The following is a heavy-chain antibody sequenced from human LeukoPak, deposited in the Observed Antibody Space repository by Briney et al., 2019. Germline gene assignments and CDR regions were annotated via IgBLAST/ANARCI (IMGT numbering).Heavy chain of an antibody. Sequence: PSETLSLTCAVSGGSITSGNWWSWVRPPPGKGLEWIGEIFHSGRTNYNPSLKSRVTISLDKSKNQFSLSLSSVTAADTAVYYCARRVREYYGSGSYSHWGQGTLVTVSS. V-gene: IGHV4-4*02. D-gene: IGHD3-10*01. CDR1: GGSITSGNW. CDR2: IFHSGRT. J-gene: IGHJ4*02. CDR3: ARRVREYYGSGSYSH.